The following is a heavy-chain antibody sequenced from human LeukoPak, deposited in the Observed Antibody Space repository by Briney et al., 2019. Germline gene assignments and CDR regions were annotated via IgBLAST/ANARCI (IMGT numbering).Heavy chain of an antibody. CDR2: ISGSGGST. CDR1: GFTFSSYA. J-gene: IGHJ6*02. CDR3: ARDRTYYDFWSGSEYYYYGMDV. Sequence: GGSLRLSCAASGFTFSSYAMSWVRQAPGKGLEWVSAISGSGGSTYYADSVKGRFTISRDNSKNTLYLQMNRLRAEDTAVYYCARDRTYYDFWSGSEYYYYGMDVWGQGTTVTVSS. V-gene: IGHV3-23*01. D-gene: IGHD3-3*01.